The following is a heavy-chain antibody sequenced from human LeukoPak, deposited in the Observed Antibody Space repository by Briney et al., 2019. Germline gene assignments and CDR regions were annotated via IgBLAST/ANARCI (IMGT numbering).Heavy chain of an antibody. Sequence: GGSLRLSCAASGFTFDDYAMHWVRQAPGKGLEWVSGISWNSGSIGYADSVKGRSTISRDNAKNSLYLQMNTLRAEDTALYYCAKGRDKYQLLSKNWFDPWGQGTLVTVSS. J-gene: IGHJ5*02. D-gene: IGHD2-2*01. CDR3: AKGRDKYQLLSKNWFDP. CDR2: ISWNSGSI. V-gene: IGHV3-9*01. CDR1: GFTFDDYA.